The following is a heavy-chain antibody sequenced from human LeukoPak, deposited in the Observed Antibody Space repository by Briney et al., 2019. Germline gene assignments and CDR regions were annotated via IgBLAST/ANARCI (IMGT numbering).Heavy chain of an antibody. CDR3: ARVKSVGATDY. CDR2: ISSSSYI. V-gene: IGHV3-21*01. CDR1: GFTFSSYS. Sequence: GGSLRLSCAASGFTFSSYSMNWVRQAPGKGLEWVSSISSSSYIYYADSVKGRFTISRDNAKNSLYLQMNSLRAEDTAVYYCARVKSVGATDYWGQGTLVTVSS. J-gene: IGHJ4*02. D-gene: IGHD1-26*01.